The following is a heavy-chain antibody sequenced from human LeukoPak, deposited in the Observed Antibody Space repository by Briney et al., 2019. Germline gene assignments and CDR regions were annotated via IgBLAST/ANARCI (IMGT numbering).Heavy chain of an antibody. CDR2: ITSSGSTI. D-gene: IGHD6-13*01. CDR1: GFTFSDYY. V-gene: IGHV3-11*01. CDR3: VRAPAEVDY. Sequence: GGSLRLSCAASGFTFSDYYMGWLRQAPGKGLEWVAFITSSGSTIYYPASVKGQLNISRDNAKKSQYLQMNSLRVEDTAVYYCVRAPAEVDYWGPGTLVTVSS. J-gene: IGHJ4*02.